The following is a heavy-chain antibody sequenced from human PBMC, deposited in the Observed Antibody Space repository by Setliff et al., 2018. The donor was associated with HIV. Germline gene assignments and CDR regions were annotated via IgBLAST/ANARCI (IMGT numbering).Heavy chain of an antibody. Sequence: SCAASGFTFNDAWMNWVRQAPGKGLEWVGRIKSKTDGGTIDYATPVKGRFTISRDDSKTTVYLQMNSLKTEDTAVYYCTLKHTWGQGTLVTVSS. V-gene: IGHV3-15*01. D-gene: IGHD2-21*01. J-gene: IGHJ5*02. CDR2: IKSKTDGGTI. CDR3: TLKHT. CDR1: GFTFNDAW.